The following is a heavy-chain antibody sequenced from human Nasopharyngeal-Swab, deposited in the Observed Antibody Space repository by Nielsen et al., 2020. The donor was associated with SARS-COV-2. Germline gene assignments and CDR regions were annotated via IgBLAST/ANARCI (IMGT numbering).Heavy chain of an antibody. CDR3: ARGRGGSYFSYFEY. D-gene: IGHD1-26*01. CDR2: ISYDGSNK. CDR1: GFTFSSYA. V-gene: IGHV3-30-3*01. J-gene: IGHJ4*02. Sequence: GGSLRLSCAASGFTFSSYAMHWVRQAPGRGLEWVAVISYDGSNKYYADSVTGRFTISRDNSKNTLYLQMTSLRGEDTAVYYCARGRGGSYFSYFEYWGQGTLVTVSS.